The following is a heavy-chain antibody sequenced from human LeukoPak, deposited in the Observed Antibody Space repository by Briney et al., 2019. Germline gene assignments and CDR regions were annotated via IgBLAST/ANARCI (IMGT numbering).Heavy chain of an antibody. D-gene: IGHD2-2*01. J-gene: IGHJ6*03. CDR1: GGSISSYY. CDR2: IYYSGST. V-gene: IGHV4-59*01. Sequence: SETLSLTCTVSGGSISSYYWSWIRQPPGKGLEWIGYIYYSGSTNYNPSLKSRVTISVDTSNNQFSLKLNSVTAADTAVYYCATEATSPDYNYYMDVWGKGTTVTVSS. CDR3: ATEATSPDYNYYMDV.